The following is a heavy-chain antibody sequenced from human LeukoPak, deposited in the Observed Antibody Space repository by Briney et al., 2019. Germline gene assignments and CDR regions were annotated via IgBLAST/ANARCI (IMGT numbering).Heavy chain of an antibody. D-gene: IGHD3-10*01. Sequence: GGSLRLSCAASGFSFSFHWTHWVRQAPGKGLVWVSRINSDGSSTNYADSVKGRFTTSRDNAKNTLYLQMNSLRAEDTAVYYCARDWDGSGSYYIPYWGQGTLVTVSS. J-gene: IGHJ4*02. CDR3: ARDWDGSGSYYIPY. CDR2: INSDGSST. V-gene: IGHV3-74*01. CDR1: GFSFSFHW.